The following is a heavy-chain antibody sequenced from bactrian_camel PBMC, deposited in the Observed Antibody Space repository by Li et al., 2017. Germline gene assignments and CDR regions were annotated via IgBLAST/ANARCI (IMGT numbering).Heavy chain of an antibody. V-gene: IGHV3S1*01. Sequence: HVQLVESGGGSVQAGASLTLSCEASGFTGGRHCMAWFRQTTTDEREGVAAISPGGIRKYYADGVLGRFTVSRDNSKITMYLQMNNLKPEDTAKYYSAADLCAGWELSTEWRASTRFAYWGQGTQVTVS. CDR3: AADLCAGWELSTEWRASTRFAY. J-gene: IGHJ4*01. CDR2: ISPGGIRK. D-gene: IGHD5*01. CDR1: GFTGGRHC.